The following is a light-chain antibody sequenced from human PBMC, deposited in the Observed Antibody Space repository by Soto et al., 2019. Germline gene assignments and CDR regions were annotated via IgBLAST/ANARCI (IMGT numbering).Light chain of an antibody. CDR3: SSYTSSSTVV. Sequence: QSALTQPGSVSGSPGQSITLSCTGTSSDIGGYNYVSWYQQHPGKAPKLMIYEVSDRPSGISNRFSGSKSANTASLTISGLQAEDEADYYCSSYTSSSTVVFGGGSKVTVL. J-gene: IGLJ3*02. CDR2: EVS. V-gene: IGLV2-14*01. CDR1: SSDIGGYNY.